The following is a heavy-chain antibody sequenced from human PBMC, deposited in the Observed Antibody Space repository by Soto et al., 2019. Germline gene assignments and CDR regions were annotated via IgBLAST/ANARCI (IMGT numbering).Heavy chain of an antibody. D-gene: IGHD1-26*01. V-gene: IGHV3-74*01. CDR3: ARGVRGAFDL. J-gene: IGHJ3*01. CDR1: GFTFDYYW. Sequence: EVQLVESGGGLVQPGESLRLCCAASGFTFDYYWMHWVRQAPGKGLVWVSRIHSDGTSTTYADSVKGRFTISRDNAKNTLSLQMNSLRAEDTAVYYCARGVRGAFDLWGQGTVVTVSS. CDR2: IHSDGTST.